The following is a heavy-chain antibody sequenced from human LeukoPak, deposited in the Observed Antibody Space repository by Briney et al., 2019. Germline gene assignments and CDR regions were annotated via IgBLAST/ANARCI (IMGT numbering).Heavy chain of an antibody. CDR2: ISGSGGST. Sequence: GGSLRLSCAASGFTFSSYAMSWVRQAPGKGLEWVSTISGSGGSTYYADSVKGRFTISRDNSKNTLYLQMNSLRAEDTAVYYCAKAYYNILTGHSYFFDYWGQGTLVTVSS. J-gene: IGHJ4*02. CDR1: GFTFSSYA. V-gene: IGHV3-23*01. CDR3: AKAYYNILTGHSYFFDY. D-gene: IGHD3-9*01.